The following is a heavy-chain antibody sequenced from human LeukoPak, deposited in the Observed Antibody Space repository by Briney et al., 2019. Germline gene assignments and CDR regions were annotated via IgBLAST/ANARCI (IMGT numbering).Heavy chain of an antibody. CDR3: ARGSDTAAGLY. J-gene: IGHJ4*02. CDR1: GGSFSGYY. D-gene: IGHD6-13*01. V-gene: IGHV4-34*01. CDR2: INHSGST. Sequence: SETLSLTCAVYGGSFSGYYWSWIRQPPGKGLEWIGEINHSGSTNYNPSLKSRVPISVDSSKNQFSLKVSSVTAADTAVYYCARGSDTAAGLYWGQGTLVTVSS.